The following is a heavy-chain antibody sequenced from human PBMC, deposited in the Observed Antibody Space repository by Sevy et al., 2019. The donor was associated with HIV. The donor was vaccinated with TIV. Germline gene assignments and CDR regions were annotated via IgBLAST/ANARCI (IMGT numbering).Heavy chain of an antibody. CDR2: INHSGST. CDR3: ARGRGQQLVRYYYYYYCMDV. V-gene: IGHV4-34*01. J-gene: IGHJ6*03. CDR1: GGSFSGYY. Sequence: SETLSLTCAVYGGSFSGYYWSWIRQPPGKGLEWIGEINHSGSTNYNPSLKSRVTISVDTSKNQFSLKLSSVTAADTAVYYCARGRGQQLVRYYYYYYCMDVWGKGTTVTVSS. D-gene: IGHD6-13*01.